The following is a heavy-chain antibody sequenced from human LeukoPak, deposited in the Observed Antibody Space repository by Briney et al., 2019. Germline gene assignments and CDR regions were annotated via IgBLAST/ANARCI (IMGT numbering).Heavy chain of an antibody. D-gene: IGHD5-18*01. Sequence: GGSLRLSCAASGFTLSNNAMNWVRQAPGKGLEWVSSISSSSSYIYYADSVKGRFTISRDNAKNSLYLQMNSLRAEDTAVYYCARALLRGYSYGPGVNYMDVWGKGTTVTVSS. CDR1: GFTLSNNA. J-gene: IGHJ6*03. CDR2: ISSSSSYI. V-gene: IGHV3-21*01. CDR3: ARALLRGYSYGPGVNYMDV.